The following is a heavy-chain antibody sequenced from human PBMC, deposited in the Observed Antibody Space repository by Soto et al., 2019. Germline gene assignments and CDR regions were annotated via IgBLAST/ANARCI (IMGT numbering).Heavy chain of an antibody. CDR3: ARQVTVKEQQLNDY. Sequence: ASVKVSCKASGYTFTSYYMHWVRQAPGQGLEWMGIINPSGGSTSYAQKLQGRVTMTTDTSTSTAYMELRSLRSDDTAVYYCARQVTVKEQQLNDYWGQGTLVTVSS. CDR1: GYTFTSYY. D-gene: IGHD6-13*01. J-gene: IGHJ4*02. CDR2: INPSGGST. V-gene: IGHV1-46*01.